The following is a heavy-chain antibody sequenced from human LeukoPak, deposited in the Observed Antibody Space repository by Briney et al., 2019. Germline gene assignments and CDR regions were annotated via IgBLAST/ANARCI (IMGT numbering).Heavy chain of an antibody. CDR3: ARAFEYSSSRGCYYMDV. CDR1: GFTFSSYA. V-gene: IGHV3-30-3*01. CDR2: ISYDGSNK. Sequence: GGSLRLSCAASGFTFSSYAMHWVRQAPGKGLEWVAVISYDGSNKYYADSVKGRFTISRDNSKNTLYLQMNSLRAEDTAVYYCARAFEYSSSRGCYYMDVWGKGTTVTVSS. D-gene: IGHD6-6*01. J-gene: IGHJ6*03.